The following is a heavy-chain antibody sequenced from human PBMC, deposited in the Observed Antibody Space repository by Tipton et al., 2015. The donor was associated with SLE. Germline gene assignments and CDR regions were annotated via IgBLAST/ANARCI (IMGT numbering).Heavy chain of an antibody. J-gene: IGHJ6*03. Sequence: TLSLTCTVSGDSVSSTRCYWGWIRQPPGKGLEWIGSIFYTGTTYYQPPLKSRVTVSVDTSKNQFSLRLSSVTAADTAVYYCARLPHYYDSVGYIMYVWGKATTVTVSS. CDR2: IFYTGTT. D-gene: IGHD3-22*01. V-gene: IGHV4-39*01. CDR3: ARLPHYYDSVGYIMYV. CDR1: GDSVSSTRCY.